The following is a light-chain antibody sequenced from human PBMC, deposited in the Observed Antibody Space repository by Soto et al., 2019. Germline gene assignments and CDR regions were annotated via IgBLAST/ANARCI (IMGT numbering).Light chain of an antibody. CDR3: QQYNSCART. J-gene: IGKJ1*01. V-gene: IGKV1-5*01. Sequence: DIKMTQSPATLSGSVGDRVTISFRASQSVSSCLAWYQQKPGKAPRLLIYDASIWESGIPSRFSGSGSGTDFTLTISSLQSEDFAVYYCQQYNSCARTFGRGTKVDIK. CDR2: DAS. CDR1: QSVSSC.